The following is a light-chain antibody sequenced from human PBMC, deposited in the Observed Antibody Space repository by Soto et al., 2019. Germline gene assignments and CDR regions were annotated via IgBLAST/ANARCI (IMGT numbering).Light chain of an antibody. CDR3: QQDNSYSWT. Sequence: DVQMTQSTSTLSASIGEGVNMTWLASQSISSCLAWYQQKPGKAPKLLIYDASSLQSGVPSRFSGSGSGTEFTLTISSLQPDDFATYYCQQDNSYSWTFGQGTKVDVK. V-gene: IGKV1-5*01. CDR1: QSISSC. J-gene: IGKJ1*01. CDR2: DAS.